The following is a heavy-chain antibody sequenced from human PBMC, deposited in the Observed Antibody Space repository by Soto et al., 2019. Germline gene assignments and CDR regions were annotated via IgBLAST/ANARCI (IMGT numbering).Heavy chain of an antibody. CDR1: GFTFSSYA. D-gene: IGHD3-22*01. CDR3: ARDPSYDSSGYYPIDY. CDR2: MSYDGSNK. Sequence: GGSLRLSCAASGFTFSSYAMHWVRQAPGKGLEWVAVMSYDGSNKYYADSVEGRFTISRDNSKNTLYLQMNSLRAEDTAVYYCARDPSYDSSGYYPIDYWGQGTLVTVSS. J-gene: IGHJ4*02. V-gene: IGHV3-30-3*01.